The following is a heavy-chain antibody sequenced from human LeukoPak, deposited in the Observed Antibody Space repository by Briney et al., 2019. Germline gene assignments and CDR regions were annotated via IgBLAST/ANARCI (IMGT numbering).Heavy chain of an antibody. CDR3: AKDLRITMVRGVDY. CDR2: ISGSGGST. D-gene: IGHD3-10*01. Sequence: GGSLRLSCAASGFTFSSYAMSWVRQAPGKGLEWVSAISGSGGSTYYADSVKGRFTISRDNSKNTLYLQMNSLRAEDTAVYYCAKDLRITMVRGVDYWGQGTLVTVSS. J-gene: IGHJ4*02. CDR1: GFTFSSYA. V-gene: IGHV3-23*01.